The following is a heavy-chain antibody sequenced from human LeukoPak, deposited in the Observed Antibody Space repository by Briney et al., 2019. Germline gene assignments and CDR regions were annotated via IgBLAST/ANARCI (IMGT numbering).Heavy chain of an antibody. D-gene: IGHD3-10*01. CDR3: ARRTVVRGEPFDY. J-gene: IGHJ4*02. CDR1: DGSISRSSYY. CDR2: IDNSGST. V-gene: IGHV4-39*01. Sequence: NPSETLSLTCSVSDGSISRSSYYWGWIRQPPGKGLEWIGIIDNSGSTDYNPSLKSRVTISVDTSKKQFSLKLSSVTAADTAVYYCARRTVVRGEPFDYRGQGTLVTVSS.